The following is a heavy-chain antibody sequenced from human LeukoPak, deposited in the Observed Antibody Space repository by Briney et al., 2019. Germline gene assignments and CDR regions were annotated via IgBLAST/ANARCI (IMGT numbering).Heavy chain of an antibody. V-gene: IGHV4-59*08. J-gene: IGHJ4*02. D-gene: IGHD5-18*01. CDR2: IYYSGST. CDR3: ARAFGGYSYGGNDY. Sequence: SETLSLTCTVSGGSISSYYWSWIRQPPGKGLEWIGYIYYSGSTYYNPSLKSRVTISVDTSKNQFSLKLSSVTAADTAVYYCARAFGGYSYGGNDYWGQGTLVTVSS. CDR1: GGSISSYY.